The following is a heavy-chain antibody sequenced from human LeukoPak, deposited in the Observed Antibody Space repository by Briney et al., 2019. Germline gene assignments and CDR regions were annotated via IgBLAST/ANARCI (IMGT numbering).Heavy chain of an antibody. V-gene: IGHV4-34*01. CDR1: GGSFSGYY. J-gene: IGHJ4*02. Sequence: SETLSLTCAVYGGSFSGYYWSWIRQPPGKGLEWIGAINHSGSTNYNPSLKSRVTISVDTSKNQFSLKLSSVTAADTAVYYCARDSYGFDYWGQGTLVTVSS. CDR3: ARDSYGFDY. CDR2: INHSGST. D-gene: IGHD5-18*01.